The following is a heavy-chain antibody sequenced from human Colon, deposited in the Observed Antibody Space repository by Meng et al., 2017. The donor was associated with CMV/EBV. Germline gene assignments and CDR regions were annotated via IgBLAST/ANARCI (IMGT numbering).Heavy chain of an antibody. CDR2: ITWNDLNI. CDR3: IKDIGDYDLPLYGLDV. V-gene: IGHV3-9*01. J-gene: IGHJ6*02. CDR1: GFAFSDYT. Sequence: GGSLRLSCAAAGFAFSDYTMHWVRQSPGKGLEWVAGITWNDLNIGYADSVKGRFTISRDNAKNSLFLQMNSVRPDDTALYYCIKDIGDYDLPLYGLDVWGQGTTVTVSS. D-gene: IGHD3-16*01.